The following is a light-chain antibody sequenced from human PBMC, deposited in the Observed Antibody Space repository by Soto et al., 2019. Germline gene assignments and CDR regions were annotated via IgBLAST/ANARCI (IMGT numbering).Light chain of an antibody. V-gene: IGKV3-20*01. CDR1: QSVSSSY. J-gene: IGKJ1*01. CDR2: GAS. Sequence: EIVLTQSPGTLSLSPGERATLSCRASQSVSSSYLAWYQQEPGQAPRLLIYGASSRATGIPDRFSGSGSGTDFTLSICRLEPEDFAVYYCQQYGNSPWTFGQGTKV. CDR3: QQYGNSPWT.